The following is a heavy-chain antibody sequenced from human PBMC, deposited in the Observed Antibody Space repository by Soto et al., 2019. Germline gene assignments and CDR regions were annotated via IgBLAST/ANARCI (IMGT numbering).Heavy chain of an antibody. CDR2: IIPIFGTA. CDR3: ARDRGHSSGYYPYWFDP. D-gene: IGHD3-22*01. Sequence: QVQLVQSGAEVKKPGSSVKVSCKASGGTFSSYAISWVRQAPGQGLEWLGEIIPIFGTANYAQKFQGRVTIIADESTSTAYMQLSSLRSEDTVVDYCARDRGHSSGYYPYWFDPWGQGTLVIVSS. J-gene: IGHJ5*02. CDR1: GGTFSSYA. V-gene: IGHV1-69*12.